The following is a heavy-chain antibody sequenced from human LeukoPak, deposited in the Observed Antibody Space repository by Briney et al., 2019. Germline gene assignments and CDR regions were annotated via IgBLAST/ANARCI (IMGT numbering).Heavy chain of an antibody. CDR2: ISGSGGST. D-gene: IGHD3-3*01. Sequence: PGGSLRLSCAASGFTFSSYAMSWVRQAPGKGLEWVSAISGSGGSTYYADSVKGRFTISRDNSKNTLYLQMNSLRAEDTAVYYCAKAGITIFGVVIPPAEYFQHWGQGTLVTVSS. J-gene: IGHJ1*01. CDR3: AKAGITIFGVVIPPAEYFQH. V-gene: IGHV3-23*01. CDR1: GFTFSSYA.